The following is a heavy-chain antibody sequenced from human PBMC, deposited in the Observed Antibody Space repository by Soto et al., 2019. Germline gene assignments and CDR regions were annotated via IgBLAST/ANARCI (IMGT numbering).Heavy chain of an antibody. Sequence: QVQLVQSGAEVKKPGASVKVSCKASGYTFTSYAMHWVRQAPGQRLEWMGWINAGNGNTKYSQKSQGRVTITRDTSASTAYMELSSLRSEDTAVYYCARELIARWGYYYYMDVWGKGTTVTVSS. V-gene: IGHV1-3*01. CDR1: GYTFTSYA. D-gene: IGHD3-16*01. J-gene: IGHJ6*03. CDR3: ARELIARWGYYYYMDV. CDR2: INAGNGNT.